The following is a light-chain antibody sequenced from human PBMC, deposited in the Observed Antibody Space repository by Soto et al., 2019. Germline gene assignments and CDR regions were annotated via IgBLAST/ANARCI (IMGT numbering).Light chain of an antibody. Sequence: EIVLTQSPATLSLSPGERATLSCRASQSVSSYLAWYQQKPGQAPRLLIYDASNRATGIPARFSGSGSGTDFTLTISSLEPEDFAVYYCQQRSNWPTGFGGGTKV. CDR1: QSVSSY. J-gene: IGKJ4*01. CDR3: QQRSNWPTG. V-gene: IGKV3-11*01. CDR2: DAS.